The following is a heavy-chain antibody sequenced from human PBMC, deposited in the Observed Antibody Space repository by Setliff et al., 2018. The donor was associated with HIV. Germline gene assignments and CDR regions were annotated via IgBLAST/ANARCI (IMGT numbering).Heavy chain of an antibody. V-gene: IGHV3-30*03. CDR2: ISYDGSNK. CDR1: GFTFSSYG. Sequence: PGGSLRLSCAASGFTFSSYGMHWVRQAPGKGLEWVAVISYDGSNKYYADSVKGRFTISRDNSKNTLYLQMNSLRDEDTAVYYCARGRGESRTNYFDYWGQGTLVTVSS. CDR3: ARGRGESRTNYFDY. J-gene: IGHJ4*02.